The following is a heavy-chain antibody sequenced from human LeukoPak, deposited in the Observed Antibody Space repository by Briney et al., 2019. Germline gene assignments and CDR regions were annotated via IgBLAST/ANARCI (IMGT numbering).Heavy chain of an antibody. Sequence: SETLSLTCAVYGGSFSGYYWSWIRQPPGKGLEWIGEINHSGSTNYNPSLKSRVTISVDTSKNQFSLKLSSVTAADTAVYYCARYMAGDFDYWGQGTLVTVSS. CDR2: INHSGST. D-gene: IGHD6-19*01. CDR1: GGSFSGYY. V-gene: IGHV4-34*01. J-gene: IGHJ4*02. CDR3: ARYMAGDFDY.